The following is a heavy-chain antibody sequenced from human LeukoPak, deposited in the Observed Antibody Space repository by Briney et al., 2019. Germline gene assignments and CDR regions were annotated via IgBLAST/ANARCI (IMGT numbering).Heavy chain of an antibody. CDR1: GFTFSSYA. CDR2: ISGSGGST. CDR3: AKDRTRYYGSGILTFRA. D-gene: IGHD3-10*01. Sequence: GGSLRLSCAASGFTFSSYAMSWVRQAPGKGLEWVSAISGSGGSTYYADSVKGRFTISRDNSKNTLYLQMNSLRAEGTAVYYCAKDRTRYYGSGILTFRAWGQGTLVTVSS. J-gene: IGHJ5*02. V-gene: IGHV3-23*01.